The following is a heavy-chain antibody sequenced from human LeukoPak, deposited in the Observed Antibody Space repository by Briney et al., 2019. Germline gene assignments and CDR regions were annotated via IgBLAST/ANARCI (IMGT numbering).Heavy chain of an antibody. CDR2: IYWNDDK. Sequence: SGPTLVNPTQTLTLTCTFSGFSLSTSGVGVGWIRQPPGKALEWLALIYWNDDKRYSPSPKSRLTITKDTSKNQVVLTMTNMDPVDTATYYCARLYCSSTSCYRPYNWFDPWGQGTLVTVSS. D-gene: IGHD2-2*01. V-gene: IGHV2-5*01. CDR3: ARLYCSSTSCYRPYNWFDP. CDR1: GFSLSTSGVG. J-gene: IGHJ5*02.